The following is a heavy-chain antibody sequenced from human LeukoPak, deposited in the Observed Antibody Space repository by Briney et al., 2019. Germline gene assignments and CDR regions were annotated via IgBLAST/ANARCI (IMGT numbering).Heavy chain of an antibody. CDR2: INRSGTT. Sequence: SETLSLTCAVYGGSFNGYYWSWVRQTPGKGLEWIGEINRSGTTNYNPSLKSRVAISVDTSKNRFSLKLSSVTAADTAVYYCARHLSRSKWTLNDAFDIWGQGTMATVSS. CDR1: GGSFNGYY. J-gene: IGHJ3*02. V-gene: IGHV4-34*01. D-gene: IGHD1-26*01. CDR3: ARHLSRSKWTLNDAFDI.